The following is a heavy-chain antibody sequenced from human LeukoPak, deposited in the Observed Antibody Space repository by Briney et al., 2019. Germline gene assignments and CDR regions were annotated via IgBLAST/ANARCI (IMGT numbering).Heavy chain of an antibody. CDR3: TKRVKYGGTWDHFAD. J-gene: IGHJ4*02. V-gene: IGHV3-23*01. D-gene: IGHD1-26*01. CDR1: GFTFDNYR. CDR2: VNADGGNT. Sequence: GGSLRLSCAASGFTFDNYRMSWVRQAPGKALDRASTVNADGGNTYYADSVKGRFTISRDNSKSTLILQMNSLRVEDTALYYCTKRVKYGGTWDHFADWGQGTLVTVSS.